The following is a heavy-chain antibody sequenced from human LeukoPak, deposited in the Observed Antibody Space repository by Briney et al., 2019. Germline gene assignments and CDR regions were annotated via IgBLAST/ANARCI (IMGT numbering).Heavy chain of an antibody. V-gene: IGHV4-38-2*02. CDR3: ARTRKRTYDSSGSIDY. D-gene: IGHD3-22*01. J-gene: IGHJ4*02. Sequence: KASETLSLTCTVSGYSISSGYYWGWIRQPPGKGLEWIGSIYHSGSTYYNPSLKSRVTISVDTSKNQFSLKLSSVTAADTAVYYCARTRKRTYDSSGSIDYWGQGTLVTVSS. CDR1: GYSISSGYY. CDR2: IYHSGST.